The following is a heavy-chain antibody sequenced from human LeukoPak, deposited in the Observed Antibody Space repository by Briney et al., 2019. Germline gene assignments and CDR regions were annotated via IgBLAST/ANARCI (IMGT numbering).Heavy chain of an antibody. CDR2: ISSSGSTI. D-gene: IGHD3-22*01. CDR1: GFTFSSYE. J-gene: IGHJ4*02. CDR3: ARDGLLGYYDSSGFGNDY. V-gene: IGHV3-48*03. Sequence: QAGGSLRLSCAASGFTFSSYEMNWVRQAPGKGLERVSYISSSGSTIYYADSVKGRFTISRDNAKNSLYLQMNSLRAEDTAVYYCARDGLLGYYDSSGFGNDYWGQGTLVTVSS.